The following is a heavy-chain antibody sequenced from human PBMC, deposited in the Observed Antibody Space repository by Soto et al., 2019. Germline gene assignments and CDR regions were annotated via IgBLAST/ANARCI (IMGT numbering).Heavy chain of an antibody. CDR3: ARSYYYGSGDP. V-gene: IGHV4-31*03. J-gene: IGHJ5*02. CDR1: GGSISSGGYY. CDR2: IYYSGST. Sequence: SETLSLTCTVSGGSISSGGYYWSWIRQHPGKGLEWIGYIYYSGSTYYNPSLKSRVTISVDTSKNQFSLKLSSVTAAVMAVYYCARSYYYGSGDPWGQGTLVTVSS. D-gene: IGHD3-10*01.